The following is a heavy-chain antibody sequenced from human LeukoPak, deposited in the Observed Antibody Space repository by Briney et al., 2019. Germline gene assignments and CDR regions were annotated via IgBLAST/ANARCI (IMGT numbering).Heavy chain of an antibody. J-gene: IGHJ1*01. V-gene: IGHV3-30-3*01. CDR2: ISYDGSNK. D-gene: IGHD6-19*01. Sequence: GGSLRLSCAASGFTISSYAMHWVRQAPGKGLEWVAVISYDGSNKYYADSVKGRFTISRDNSKNTLYLQMNSLRAEDTAVYYCARSGYSSGWSAKFRAEYFQHWGQGTLVTVSS. CDR3: ARSGYSSGWSAKFRAEYFQH. CDR1: GFTISSYA.